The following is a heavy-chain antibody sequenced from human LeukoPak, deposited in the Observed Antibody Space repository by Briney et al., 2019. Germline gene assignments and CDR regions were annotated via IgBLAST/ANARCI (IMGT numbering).Heavy chain of an antibody. V-gene: IGHV3-9*03. Sequence: GGSLRLSCAASGFTFDDYAMHWVRQAPGKGLEWVSGISWNSGRIDYADAVKGRFTISRDNAKNSLYLQMNSLRAEDMALYYCAKDIGSSGYYNHFDYWGQGNLVTVSS. CDR3: AKDIGSSGYYNHFDY. CDR1: GFTFDDYA. CDR2: ISWNSGRI. D-gene: IGHD3-22*01. J-gene: IGHJ4*02.